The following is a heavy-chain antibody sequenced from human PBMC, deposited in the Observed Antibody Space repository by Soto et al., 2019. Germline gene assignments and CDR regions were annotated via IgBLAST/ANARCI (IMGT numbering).Heavy chain of an antibody. CDR3: ARSVEWLASFDY. Sequence: GASVKVSCKASGGTFSSYTINWVRQAPGQGLEWMGWMNPNSGTTGYAHKFQGRVTMTRNTSISTAYMELSSLISDDTAVYYCARSVEWLASFDYWGQGTLVTVSS. V-gene: IGHV1-8*02. CDR2: MNPNSGTT. J-gene: IGHJ4*02. CDR1: GGTFSSYT. D-gene: IGHD6-19*01.